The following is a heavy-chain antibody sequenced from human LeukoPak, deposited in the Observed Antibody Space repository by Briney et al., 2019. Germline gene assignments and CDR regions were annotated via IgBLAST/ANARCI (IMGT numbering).Heavy chain of an antibody. V-gene: IGHV3-23*01. D-gene: IGHD6-19*01. Sequence: PGGSLRLSCAASGFTFSSYAMSWVRQAPGKGLKWVSGISGSGGSTYYADSVKGRFTISRDNSKNTLYLQINCLRAEDTAVYYCAGGSSGWYYFDFWGQGTLVTVSS. CDR1: GFTFSSYA. J-gene: IGHJ4*02. CDR2: ISGSGGST. CDR3: AGGSSGWYYFDF.